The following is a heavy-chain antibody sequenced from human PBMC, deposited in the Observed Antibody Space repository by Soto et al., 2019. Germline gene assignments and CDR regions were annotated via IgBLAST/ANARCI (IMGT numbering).Heavy chain of an antibody. V-gene: IGHV1-69*15. CDR2: IIPIFGTT. CDR3: AKDGGADGYFGNWLDP. Sequence: QVQLVQSGAEVKKPGSSVKVSCKASGGTFSNYAITWVRQAPGQGLEWEGRIIPIFGTTNVAQKFQGRVTITADESTTTANMELSGLRSDDTAVYYCAKDGGADGYFGNWLDPWGQGTLVTVSS. D-gene: IGHD5-12*01. CDR1: GGTFSNYA. J-gene: IGHJ5*02.